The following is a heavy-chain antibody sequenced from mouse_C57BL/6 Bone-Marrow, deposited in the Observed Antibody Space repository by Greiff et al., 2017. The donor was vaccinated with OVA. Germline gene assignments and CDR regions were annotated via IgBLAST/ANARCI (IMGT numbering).Heavy chain of an antibody. D-gene: IGHD4-1*01. CDR1: GYTFTSYW. Sequence: QVQLQQPGAELVRPGTSVKLSCKASGYTFTSYWLHWVKQRPGQGLEWIGVIDPSDSDTNYNQKFKGKATLTVVTSSSTAYMQLSSLSSEDSAVYYCARERLAAGFAYWGQGTLVTVSA. CDR2: IDPSDSDT. CDR3: ARERLAAGFAY. J-gene: IGHJ3*01. V-gene: IGHV1-59*01.